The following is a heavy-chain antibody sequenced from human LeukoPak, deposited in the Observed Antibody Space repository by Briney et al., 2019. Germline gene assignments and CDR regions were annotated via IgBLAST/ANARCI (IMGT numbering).Heavy chain of an antibody. CDR3: AKVAYYGGDCFPHYYYYMDI. V-gene: IGHV3-23*01. CDR2: ISGSGGST. Sequence: GGSLRLSCAASGFTFSSYGTSWVRQAPGKGLEWVSAISGSGGSTSYADSAKGRFTISRDNSKNTLDLQMNSLTAEDTAVYYCAKVAYYGGDCFPHYYYYMDIWGKGTTVTISS. J-gene: IGHJ6*03. D-gene: IGHD2-21*02. CDR1: GFTFSSYG.